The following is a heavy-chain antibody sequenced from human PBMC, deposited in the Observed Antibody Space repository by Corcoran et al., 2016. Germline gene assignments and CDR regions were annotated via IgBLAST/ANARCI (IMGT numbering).Heavy chain of an antibody. Sequence: QVQLQQWGAGLLKPSETLSLTCAVYGGSFSGYYWCWIRQPPGKGLEWIGEIKHSGSTNYNPSLKSRVTISVDTSKNQFSRKLRPVTAADTAVYYCARVRNKGQQLVRGEYYFDYWGQGTLVTVSS. CDR1: GGSFSGYY. CDR2: IKHSGST. J-gene: IGHJ4*02. CDR3: ARVRNKGQQLVRGEYYFDY. V-gene: IGHV4-34*01. D-gene: IGHD6-13*01.